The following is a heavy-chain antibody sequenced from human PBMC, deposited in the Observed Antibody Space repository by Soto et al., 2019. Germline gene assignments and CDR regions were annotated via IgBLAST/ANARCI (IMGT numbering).Heavy chain of an antibody. D-gene: IGHD3-16*02. J-gene: IGHJ4*02. Sequence: PSETLSITCTVSGGSISSGGYYWSWIRQHPGKGLEWIGYIYYSGSTYYNPSLKSRVTISVDTSKNQFSLKLSSVTAADTAVYYCASELYRIPTQIYWGQGTLVTVSS. CDR3: ASELYRIPTQIY. CDR1: GGSISSGGYY. V-gene: IGHV4-31*03. CDR2: IYYSGST.